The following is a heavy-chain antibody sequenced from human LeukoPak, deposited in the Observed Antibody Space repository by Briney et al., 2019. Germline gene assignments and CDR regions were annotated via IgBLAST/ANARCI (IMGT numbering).Heavy chain of an antibody. CDR1: GFTFSDYY. V-gene: IGHV3-11*04. CDR2: ISSSGCTI. D-gene: IGHD6-13*01. CDR3: ARDSYSSSSDY. J-gene: IGHJ4*02. Sequence: GGSLRLSCAASGFTFSDYYMSWIRQAPGKGLEWVSYISSSGCTIYYADSVKGRFTISRDNAKNSLYLQMNSLRAEDTAVYYCARDSYSSSSDYWGQGTLVTVSS.